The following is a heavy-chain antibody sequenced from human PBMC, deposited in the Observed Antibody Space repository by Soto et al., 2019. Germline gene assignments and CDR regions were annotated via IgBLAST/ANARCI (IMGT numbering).Heavy chain of an antibody. V-gene: IGHV1-18*01. J-gene: IGHJ4*02. Sequence: QIQLVQSGVDVKKPGASVKVSCRASGYSFTGYALAWVRQAPGQGLEWVGWISTYNSNTNYAQKFHGRVTMTTDTSTTTAHMELRNMRSDDTAVYYCARVSYDILTGYYAHYFDYWGQGPLVTVSS. CDR2: ISTYNSNT. CDR3: ARVSYDILTGYYAHYFDY. D-gene: IGHD3-9*01. CDR1: GYSFTGYA.